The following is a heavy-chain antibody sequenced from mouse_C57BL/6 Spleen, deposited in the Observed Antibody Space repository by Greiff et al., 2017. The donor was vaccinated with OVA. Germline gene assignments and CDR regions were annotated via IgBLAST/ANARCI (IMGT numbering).Heavy chain of an antibody. CDR1: GYAFSSSW. V-gene: IGHV1-82*01. D-gene: IGHD3-2*02. CDR2: IYPGDGDT. Sequence: VQLQQSGPELVKPGASVKISCKASGYAFSSSWMNWVKQRPGKGLEWIGRIYPGDGDTNYNGKFKGKATLTADKSSSTAYMQLSSLTSEDSAVYFCARGQLRHYAMDYWGQGTSVTVSS. J-gene: IGHJ4*01. CDR3: ARGQLRHYAMDY.